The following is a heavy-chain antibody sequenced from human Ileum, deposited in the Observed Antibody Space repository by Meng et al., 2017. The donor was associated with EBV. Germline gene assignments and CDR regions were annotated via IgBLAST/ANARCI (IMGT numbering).Heavy chain of an antibody. D-gene: IGHD3-3*01. Sequence: QVQLVQSGAEVKKPXXSVKVSXKASGYSFTSYAISWVRQAPGQGLEWMGRIIPILGIANYAQKFQGRVTITADKSTSTAYMELSSLRSEDTAVYYCASSIFGVVIISPLGDWGQGPLGTVSS. V-gene: IGHV1-69*04. CDR3: ASSIFGVVIISPLGD. J-gene: IGHJ4*02. CDR1: GYSFTSYA. CDR2: IIPILGIA.